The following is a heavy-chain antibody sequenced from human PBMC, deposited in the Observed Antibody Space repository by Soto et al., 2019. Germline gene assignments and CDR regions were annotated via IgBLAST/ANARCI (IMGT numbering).Heavy chain of an antibody. CDR2: MNPNSGNT. CDR1: GYTFTSYA. D-gene: IGHD5-18*01. CDR3: ARGPVDTGGFYYYYYYMDV. J-gene: IGHJ6*03. Sequence: ASVKVSCKASGYTFTSYAINWVRQATGQGLEWMGWMNPNSGNTGYAQKFQGRVTMTRNTSISTAYMELSSLRSEDTAVYYCARGPVDTGGFYYYYYYMDVWGKGTTVTVSS. V-gene: IGHV1-8*02.